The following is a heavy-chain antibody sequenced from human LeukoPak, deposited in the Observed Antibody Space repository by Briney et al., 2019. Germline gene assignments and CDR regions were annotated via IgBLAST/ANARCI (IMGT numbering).Heavy chain of an antibody. CDR3: ARVRVNTVPYYYYYGMDV. CDR2: IYYSGST. CDR1: GGSISSYY. J-gene: IGHJ6*02. D-gene: IGHD4-17*01. Sequence: SETLSLICTVSGGSISSYYWSWIRQPPGKGLEWIGYIYYSGSTNYNPSLKSRVTISVDTSKNQFSLKLSSVTAADPAVYYCARVRVNTVPYYYYYGMDVWGQGTTVTVSS. V-gene: IGHV4-59*01.